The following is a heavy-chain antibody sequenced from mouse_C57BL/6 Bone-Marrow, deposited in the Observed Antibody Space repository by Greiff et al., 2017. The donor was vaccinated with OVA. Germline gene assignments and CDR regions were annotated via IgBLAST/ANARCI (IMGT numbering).Heavy chain of an antibody. V-gene: IGHV14-4*01. Sequence: EVQLQQSGAELVRPGASVKLSCTASGFNIKDDYMHWVKQRPEQGLEWIGWIDPENGDTEYASKFQGKATITADTSSNTAYLQLSSLTSEDTAVYYCTTSIYYEYDEAMDYWGQGTSVTVSS. D-gene: IGHD2-4*01. CDR3: TTSIYYEYDEAMDY. J-gene: IGHJ4*01. CDR2: IDPENGDT. CDR1: GFNIKDDY.